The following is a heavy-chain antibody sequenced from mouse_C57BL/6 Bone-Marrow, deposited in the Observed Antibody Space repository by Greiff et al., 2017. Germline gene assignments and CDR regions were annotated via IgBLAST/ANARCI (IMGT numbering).Heavy chain of an antibody. CDR1: GYSFTGYY. Sequence: VQLQQSGPELVKPGASVKISCKASGYSFTGYYMNWVKQSPEKSLEWIGEINPSTGGTTYNQKFKAKATLTVDKSSSTAYMQLKSLTSEDSAVYYWASPDGSSYGRFAYWGRGNLVTVTA. J-gene: IGHJ3*01. CDR2: INPSTGGT. V-gene: IGHV1-42*01. D-gene: IGHD1-1*01. CDR3: ASPDGSSYGRFAY.